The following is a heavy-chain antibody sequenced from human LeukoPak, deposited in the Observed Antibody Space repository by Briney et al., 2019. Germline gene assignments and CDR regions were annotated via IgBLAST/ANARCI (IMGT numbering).Heavy chain of an antibody. CDR3: AKGKERWLQLDYFDY. Sequence: GRSLRRSCAASGFTFDDYAMHWVRQGPGKGLEGCSGISWNSGSIGYADSVKGRFTISRDNAKNSLYLQMNSLRAEDTALYYCAKGKERWLQLDYFDYWGQGTLVTVSS. V-gene: IGHV3-9*01. J-gene: IGHJ4*02. D-gene: IGHD5-24*01. CDR1: GFTFDDYA. CDR2: ISWNSGSI.